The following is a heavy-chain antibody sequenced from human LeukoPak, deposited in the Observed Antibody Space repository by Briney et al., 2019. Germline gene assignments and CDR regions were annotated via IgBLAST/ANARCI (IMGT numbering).Heavy chain of an antibody. V-gene: IGHV3-11*05. CDR3: ARAEGGPATAIY. CDR1: GFTFSDYY. Sequence: GGSLRLSCAASGFTFSDYYMSWIRQAPGRGLEWVSYISTGSSYTNYADSVKGRFTISRDNAKNSLYLQMNSLRAEDTALYYCARAEGGPATAIYGAQETLVTVPS. D-gene: IGHD2-21*02. CDR2: ISTGSSYT. J-gene: IGHJ4*02.